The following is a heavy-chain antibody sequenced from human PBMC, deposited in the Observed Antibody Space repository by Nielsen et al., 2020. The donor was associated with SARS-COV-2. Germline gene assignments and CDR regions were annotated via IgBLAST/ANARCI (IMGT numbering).Heavy chain of an antibody. CDR1: GGSISSGNYY. J-gene: IGHJ4*02. CDR3: AREMMGYCSSTSCYEIDY. Sequence: SETLSLTCTVSGGSISSGNYYWSWIRQPPGKGLEWIGYIYYSGSAYYNPSLKSRVTISGDTSKNQFSLKLTSVTAADMAVYFCAREMMGYCSSTSCYEIDYWGQGTLVTVSS. V-gene: IGHV4-30-4*01. D-gene: IGHD2-2*01. CDR2: IYYSGSA.